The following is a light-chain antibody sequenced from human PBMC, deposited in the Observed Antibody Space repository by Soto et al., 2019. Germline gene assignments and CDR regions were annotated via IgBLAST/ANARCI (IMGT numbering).Light chain of an antibody. CDR3: CSYAGSATYV. CDR2: QVT. V-gene: IGLV2-23*02. J-gene: IGLJ1*01. CDR1: GSDIATFNY. Sequence: QSALAQPASMSGSPGQSITISCTGSGSDIATFNYVSWYQQYPGKAPKLLIYQVTSRASGVSHRFSGSKSGNTAALTISGLQPEDEAEYYCCSYAGSATYVFGTGTKLTVL.